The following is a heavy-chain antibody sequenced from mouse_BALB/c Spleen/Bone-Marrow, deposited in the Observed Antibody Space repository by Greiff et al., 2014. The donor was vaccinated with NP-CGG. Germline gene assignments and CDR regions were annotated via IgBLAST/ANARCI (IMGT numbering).Heavy chain of an antibody. Sequence: VQLKESGGGLVQPGGSRKLSCAASGFTFSSFGMHWVRQAPEKGLEWVAYISSGSSTIYYADTVKGRFTIPRDNPKNTLFLQMTSLRSEDTAMYYCARYGYYDAMDYWGQGTSVTVSS. CDR1: GFTFSSFG. V-gene: IGHV5-17*02. CDR2: ISSGSSTI. J-gene: IGHJ4*01. CDR3: ARYGYYDAMDY. D-gene: IGHD2-2*01.